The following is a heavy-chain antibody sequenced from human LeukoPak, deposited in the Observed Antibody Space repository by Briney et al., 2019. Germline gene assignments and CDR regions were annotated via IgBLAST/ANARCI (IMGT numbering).Heavy chain of an antibody. Sequence: PGGSLRLSCAASGFTFSNYGMHWVRQAPGKGLEWVAVISYDGSNKDYADSVKGRFTISRDNSKNTLYLQMNSLSVEDTAVYYCAKDRDAINTYFDYWGQGTLVTVSS. V-gene: IGHV3-30*18. CDR3: AKDRDAINTYFDY. CDR2: ISYDGSNK. CDR1: GFTFSNYG. J-gene: IGHJ4*02. D-gene: IGHD5-12*01.